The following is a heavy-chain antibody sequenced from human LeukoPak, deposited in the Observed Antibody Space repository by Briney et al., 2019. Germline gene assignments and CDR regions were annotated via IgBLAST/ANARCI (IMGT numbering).Heavy chain of an antibody. CDR2: MNPNSGNT. D-gene: IGHD2-2*01. V-gene: IGHV1-8*01. Sequence: ASVKVSCKASGYTFTSYYINGVRQATGQGLDWMGWMNPNSGNTGYAQKFQGRVTMTRKTSISTAYMELSSLRSEDTAVYYCARGRRPIVVVPDDIHKPLNYFDPWGQGTLVTVSS. J-gene: IGHJ5*02. CDR1: GYTFTSYY. CDR3: ARGRRPIVVVPDDIHKPLNYFDP.